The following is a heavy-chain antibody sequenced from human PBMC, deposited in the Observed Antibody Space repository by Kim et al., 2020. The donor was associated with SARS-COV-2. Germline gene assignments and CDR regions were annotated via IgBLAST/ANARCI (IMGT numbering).Heavy chain of an antibody. V-gene: IGHV3-21*01. CDR3: ARDPRYYYDSSGDLDY. Sequence: VKGRLTIPRDNAKNSLYQQMNSLRAEDTAVYYCARDPRYYYDSSGDLDYWGQGTLVTVSS. D-gene: IGHD3-22*01. J-gene: IGHJ4*02.